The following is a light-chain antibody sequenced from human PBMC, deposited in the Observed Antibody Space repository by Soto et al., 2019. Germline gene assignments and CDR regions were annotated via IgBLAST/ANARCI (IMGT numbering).Light chain of an antibody. V-gene: IGLV2-14*01. CDR3: SSYTSSSTLV. CDR2: AVT. CDR1: SSDVGGYSY. J-gene: IGLJ3*02. Sequence: QSALTQPASVSGFPGQLITISCTGTSSDVGGYSYVSWYQQNPGKAPKLMIYAVTNRPSGVSHRFSGSKSGNTASLTISGLQAEDDADYHCSSYTSSSTLVFGGGTKLTVL.